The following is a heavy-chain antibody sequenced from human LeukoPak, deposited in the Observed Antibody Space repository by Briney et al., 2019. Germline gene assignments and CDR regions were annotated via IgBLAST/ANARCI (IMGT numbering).Heavy chain of an antibody. CDR1: GYTFTSYD. CDR2: MNPNSGNT. Sequence: ASVKVSCKASGYTFTSYDINWVRQATGQGLEWMGWMNPNSGNTGYAQKFQGRVTITRNTSISTAYMELSSLRSEDTAVYYCARHYYGSGRQGNWFDPWGQGTLVTVSS. CDR3: ARHYYGSGRQGNWFDP. J-gene: IGHJ5*02. V-gene: IGHV1-8*01. D-gene: IGHD3-10*01.